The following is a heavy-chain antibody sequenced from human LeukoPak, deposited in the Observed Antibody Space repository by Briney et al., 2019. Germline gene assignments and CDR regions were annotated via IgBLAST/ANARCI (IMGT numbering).Heavy chain of an antibody. CDR1: GYTFTSYG. J-gene: IGHJ4*02. V-gene: IGHV1-18*01. Sequence: ASVTVSFKASGYTFTSYGISWVRQAPGQGLEWMGWISAYNGNTNYAQKLQGRVTMTTDTSTSTAYMELRSLRSDDTAVYYCASVDIVATIPSFDYWGQGTLVTVSS. CDR2: ISAYNGNT. CDR3: ASVDIVATIPSFDY. D-gene: IGHD5-12*01.